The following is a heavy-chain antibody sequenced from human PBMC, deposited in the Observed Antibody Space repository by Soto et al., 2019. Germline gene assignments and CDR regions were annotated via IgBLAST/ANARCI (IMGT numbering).Heavy chain of an antibody. Sequence: QMQLQESGPGLVKPSGTLSLTCAVSGGSISSRKWWSWVRQPPGKGLEWIGEIYHSGSTNYNPSLKSRVTISVDKSKNQFSLKLNSVTAAATAVYYCARVWEYSSGWVDYWGQGTLVTVSS. CDR1: GGSISSRKW. CDR2: IYHSGST. CDR3: ARVWEYSSGWVDY. V-gene: IGHV4-4*02. J-gene: IGHJ4*02. D-gene: IGHD6-19*01.